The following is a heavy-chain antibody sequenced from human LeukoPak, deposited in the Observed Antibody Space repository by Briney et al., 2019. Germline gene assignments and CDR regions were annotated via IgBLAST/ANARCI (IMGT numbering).Heavy chain of an antibody. CDR1: GFSLSTYG. CDR3: AKDHGTAVADFYY. CDR2: ITGNGGST. Sequence: GGSLRLSCAASGFSLSTYGVSWVRQPPGKGLEWVSGITGNGGSTYYADSVKGRFTVSRDTSENTLYLQMNSLRAEDTAIYYCAKDHGTAVADFYYWGQGTLVTVSS. V-gene: IGHV3-23*01. D-gene: IGHD6-19*01. J-gene: IGHJ4*02.